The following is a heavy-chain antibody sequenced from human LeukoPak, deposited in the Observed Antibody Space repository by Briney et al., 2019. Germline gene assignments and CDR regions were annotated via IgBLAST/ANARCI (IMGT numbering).Heavy chain of an antibody. V-gene: IGHV3-21*01. CDR2: ISSGSSAI. CDR3: ARDLLGWELHYFDY. Sequence: GGSLRLFCEASGGTFTTYSMTWVRQAPGKGLEWVSIISSGSSAIFSADALKGRFTISRDDAKNSLYLQMNSLRAEDTAVYYCARDLLGWELHYFDYWGQGTLVTVSS. CDR1: GGTFTTYS. D-gene: IGHD1-26*01. J-gene: IGHJ4*02.